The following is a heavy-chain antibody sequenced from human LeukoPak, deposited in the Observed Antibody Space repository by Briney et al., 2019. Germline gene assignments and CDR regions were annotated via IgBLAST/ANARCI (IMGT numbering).Heavy chain of an antibody. Sequence: GESLKISCKGVGYGFSAYWVAWVRQMPGKGLEWMGIVYPDDSNARYGPSFRGQVTMSADKSIRTAFLQWSSLQASDTAMYYCARVDSSGYSGAFDIWGQGTMVAVSS. D-gene: IGHD3-22*01. CDR2: VYPDDSNA. V-gene: IGHV5-51*01. CDR3: ARVDSSGYSGAFDI. CDR1: GYGFSAYW. J-gene: IGHJ3*02.